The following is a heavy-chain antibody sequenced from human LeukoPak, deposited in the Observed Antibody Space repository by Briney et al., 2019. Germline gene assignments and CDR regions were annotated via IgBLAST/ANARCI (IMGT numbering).Heavy chain of an antibody. J-gene: IGHJ4*02. V-gene: IGHV3-7*01. CDR1: GFTFNSYW. Sequence: GGTLRLSCAASGFTFNSYWMSWVRQAPEKGPEWLANIRQDGSDKQYVDSVKGRFTISRDNAKNSLYLQMNSLSAEDTAVYYCARHSRGSPIDDWGQGTLVTVSS. CDR3: ARHSRGSPIDD. D-gene: IGHD2-15*01. CDR2: IRQDGSDK.